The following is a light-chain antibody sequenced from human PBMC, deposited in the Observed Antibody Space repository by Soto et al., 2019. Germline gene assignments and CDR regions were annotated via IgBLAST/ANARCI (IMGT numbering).Light chain of an antibody. CDR2: DAS. V-gene: IGKV1-33*01. J-gene: IGKJ4*01. CDR3: QQYGNLPLT. Sequence: DIPMTQSPSSLSAYVGDRVTITCQASQDIKNYLNWYQQKSGKAPKLLIYDASDLETGVPSRFSGSGSGTDFTFTINSLQPEDIATYYCQQYGNLPLTFGGGTKVDIK. CDR1: QDIKNY.